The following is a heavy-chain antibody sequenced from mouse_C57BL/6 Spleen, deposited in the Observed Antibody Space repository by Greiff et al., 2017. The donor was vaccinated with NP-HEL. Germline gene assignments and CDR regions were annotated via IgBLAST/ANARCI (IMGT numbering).Heavy chain of an antibody. CDR3: ARANGYYPYAMDY. J-gene: IGHJ4*01. CDR2: ISDGGSYT. V-gene: IGHV5-4*01. CDR1: GFTFSSYA. Sequence: EVQGVESGGGLVKPGGSLKLSCAASGFTFSSYAMSWVRQTPEKRLEWVATISDGGSYTYYPDNVKGRFTIYRDNAKNNLYLQMSHLKSEDTAMYYCARANGYYPYAMDYWGQGTSVTVSS. D-gene: IGHD2-3*01.